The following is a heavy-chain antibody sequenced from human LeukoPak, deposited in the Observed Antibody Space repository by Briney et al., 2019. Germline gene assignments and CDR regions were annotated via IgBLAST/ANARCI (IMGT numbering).Heavy chain of an antibody. J-gene: IGHJ4*02. Sequence: GGSLRLSCAASGFTFSSYSMSWVRQAPGKGLDWVSSINGGGGSTYYADSVKSRFTISRDNSKNTLYLQMNSLRAEDTAVYYCAKIGANVGFWGQGTLVTVSS. CDR3: AKIGANVGF. V-gene: IGHV3-23*01. D-gene: IGHD4/OR15-4a*01. CDR1: GFTFSSYS. CDR2: INGGGGST.